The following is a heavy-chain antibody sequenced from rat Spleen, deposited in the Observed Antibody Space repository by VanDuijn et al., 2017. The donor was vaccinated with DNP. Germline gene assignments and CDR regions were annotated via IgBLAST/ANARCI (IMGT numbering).Heavy chain of an antibody. J-gene: IGHJ1*01. D-gene: IGHD1-3*01. CDR1: GFTFSNYA. Sequence: EVQLVESGGGLVQPGRSLKLSCAASGFTFSNYAMAWVRQAPTKGLEGVAAITHSGDGTYYRDSVKGRFTISRDNAKSTLYLQMDSLRSEDTATYYCTAEGINYGSYVRYFDFWGPGTMVTVSS. CDR3: TAEGINYGSYVRYFDF. V-gene: IGHV5-27*01. CDR2: ITHSGDGT.